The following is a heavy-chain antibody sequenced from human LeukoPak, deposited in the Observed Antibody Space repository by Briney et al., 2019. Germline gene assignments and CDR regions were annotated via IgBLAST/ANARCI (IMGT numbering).Heavy chain of an antibody. V-gene: IGHV4-39*01. CDR1: GGSISSYY. J-gene: IGHJ4*02. CDR2: IYYSGST. Sequence: PSETLSLTCTVSGGSISSYYWGWIRQPPGKGLEWIGSIYYSGSTYYNPSLKSRVTISVDTSKNQFSLKLSSVTAADTAVYYCARFLLYYDFWSGYPDYWGQGTLVAVSS. D-gene: IGHD3-3*01. CDR3: ARFLLYYDFWSGYPDY.